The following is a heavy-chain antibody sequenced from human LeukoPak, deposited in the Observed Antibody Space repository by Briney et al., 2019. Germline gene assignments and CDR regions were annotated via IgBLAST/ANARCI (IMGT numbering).Heavy chain of an antibody. V-gene: IGHV3-66*01. CDR1: GFTVSSNY. CDR3: ASPYYYGSGSYNLGAFDI. D-gene: IGHD3-10*01. CDR2: IYSGGST. J-gene: IGHJ3*02. Sequence: GGSLRLSCAASGFTVSSNYMSWARQAPGKGLECVSVIYSGGSTYYADSVKSRFTISRDNSKNPLYIQMNSLRAEDTAVYYCASPYYYGSGSYNLGAFDIWGQGTMVTVSS.